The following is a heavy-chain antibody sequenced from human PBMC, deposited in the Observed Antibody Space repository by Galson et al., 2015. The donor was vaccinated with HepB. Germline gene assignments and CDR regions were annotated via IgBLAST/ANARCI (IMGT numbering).Heavy chain of an antibody. CDR2: VSGNGGSA. D-gene: IGHD2-21*01. J-gene: IGHJ4*02. CDR1: GFTFTENS. CDR3: AKALYLSASGFIVSAYYFDG. V-gene: IGHV3-23*01. Sequence: SLRLSCAASGFTFTENSMGWVRQTPGKGLHWVSSVSGNGGSAKYADSVKDRFTISRDNDNNTLYLQMNSLRADDAGIYYCAKALYLSASGFIVSAYYFDGWGQGTLVAVSS.